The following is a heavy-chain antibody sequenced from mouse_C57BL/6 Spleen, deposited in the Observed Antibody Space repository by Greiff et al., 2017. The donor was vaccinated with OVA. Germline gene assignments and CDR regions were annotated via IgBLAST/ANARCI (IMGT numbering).Heavy chain of an antibody. Sequence: SGAELVRPGASVKMSCKASGYTFTSYNMHWVKQTPRQGLEWIGAIYPGNGDTSYNQKFKGQVTLTVDKSHSTLYMQLSRLTAEDSAVYFCERGNMGMCAPDDWGQGTTLTVSS. CDR1: GYTFTSYN. J-gene: IGHJ2*01. D-gene: IGHD1-1*02. V-gene: IGHV1-12*01. CDR3: ERGNMGMCAPDD. CDR2: IYPGNGDT.